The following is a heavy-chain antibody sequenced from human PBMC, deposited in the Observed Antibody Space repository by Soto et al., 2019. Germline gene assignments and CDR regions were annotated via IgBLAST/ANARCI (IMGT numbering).Heavy chain of an antibody. CDR3: AKESSIVVVSSGAFDI. CDR2: ISGSGGST. V-gene: IGHV3-23*01. D-gene: IGHD3-22*01. Sequence: GGSLRLSCAASGFTFSSYAMSWVRQAPGKGLEWVSAISGSGGSTYYADSVKGRFTISRDNSKNTLYLQMNSLRAEDTAVYYCAKESSIVVVSSGAFDIWGQGTMVTVSS. J-gene: IGHJ3*02. CDR1: GFTFSSYA.